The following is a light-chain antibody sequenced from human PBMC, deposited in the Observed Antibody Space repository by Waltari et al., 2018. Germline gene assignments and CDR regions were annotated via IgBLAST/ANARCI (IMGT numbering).Light chain of an antibody. J-gene: IGLJ2*01. V-gene: IGLV2-14*01. CDR1: SSDVGGYTY. CDR2: EVS. CDR3: SSYTSSSTLL. Sequence: QSALTQPASVSGSPGQSITIPCPGPSSDVGGYTYASRYQPHPGKAPKLIIYEVSNRPSGVSNRFSGSKSGNTASLTISGLQAEDEADYYCSSYTSSSTLLFGGGTKLTVL.